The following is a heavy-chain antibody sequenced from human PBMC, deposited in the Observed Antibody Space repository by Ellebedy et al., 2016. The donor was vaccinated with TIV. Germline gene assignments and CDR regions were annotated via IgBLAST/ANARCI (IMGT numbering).Heavy chain of an antibody. CDR3: ARDQWLGRAYYFDN. CDR2: IKQDGSEK. V-gene: IGHV3-7*01. Sequence: GESLKISCAASGFTFSNYWMSWVRQAPGKGLEWVANIKQDGSEKYYVDSVKCRFSISRDNAKNSLYVQMNSLRDEDTAVYYCARDQWLGRAYYFDNWGQGTLVTVSS. CDR1: GFTFSNYW. D-gene: IGHD6-19*01. J-gene: IGHJ4*02.